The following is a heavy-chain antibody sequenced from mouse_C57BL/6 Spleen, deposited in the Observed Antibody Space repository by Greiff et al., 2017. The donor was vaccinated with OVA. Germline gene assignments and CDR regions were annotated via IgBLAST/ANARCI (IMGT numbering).Heavy chain of an antibody. CDR1: GYTSTSYW. Sequence: QVQLQQPGAELVRPGSSVKLSCKASGYTSTSYWMDWVKQRPGQGLEWIGNIYPSDSETHYNQKFKDKATLTVDKYSSTAYMQLSSLTSEDSAVYYCAQIYYGYDGDWYFDVWGTGTTVTVSS. CDR3: AQIYYGYDGDWYFDV. D-gene: IGHD2-2*01. J-gene: IGHJ1*03. CDR2: IYPSDSET. V-gene: IGHV1-61*01.